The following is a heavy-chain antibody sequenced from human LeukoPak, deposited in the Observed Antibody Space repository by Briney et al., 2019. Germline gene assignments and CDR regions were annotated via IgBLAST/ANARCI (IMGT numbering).Heavy chain of an antibody. CDR3: AKDFHYDSKSAPVDY. J-gene: IGHJ4*02. D-gene: IGHD3-22*01. V-gene: IGHV3-30*02. CDR2: IRYDGSNK. Sequence: PGGSLRLSCAASGFTFSSYGMHWVRQARGKGLEWVAFIRYDGSNKYNADSVKGRFAISRDNSKNTLYLQMNSLRAEDTAVYYCAKDFHYDSKSAPVDYWGQGTLVTVSS. CDR1: GFTFSSYG.